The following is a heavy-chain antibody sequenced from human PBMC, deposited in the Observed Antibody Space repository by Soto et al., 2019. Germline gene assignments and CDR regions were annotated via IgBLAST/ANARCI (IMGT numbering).Heavy chain of an antibody. Sequence: EVQVLESGGGLVQPGGSLRLSCAASGFTFSSYAMTWVRQAPGKGLEWVSCISGSGDITYYADSVKGRFTISRDSSKNTLYLQMNSLRAEDTAVYYCARGYYGLGSFDYWGQGTLVTVSS. CDR2: ISGSGDIT. J-gene: IGHJ4*02. V-gene: IGHV3-23*01. CDR1: GFTFSSYA. D-gene: IGHD3-10*01. CDR3: ARGYYGLGSFDY.